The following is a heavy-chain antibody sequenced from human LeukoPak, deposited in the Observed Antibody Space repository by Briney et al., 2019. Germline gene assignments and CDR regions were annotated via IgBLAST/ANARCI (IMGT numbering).Heavy chain of an antibody. J-gene: IGHJ4*02. CDR2: VYHTGST. CDR3: ARVAGVEVAPATSY. Sequence: SETLSLTCTVSGYSISNGFYWAWIRQPPGKGLERIGSVYHTGSTYSNPSLKSRVTISVDTSKNQFSLSLTSVTAADTAVYYCARVAGVEVAPATSYWGQGTLVTVSS. V-gene: IGHV4-38-2*02. CDR1: GYSISNGFY. D-gene: IGHD2-15*01.